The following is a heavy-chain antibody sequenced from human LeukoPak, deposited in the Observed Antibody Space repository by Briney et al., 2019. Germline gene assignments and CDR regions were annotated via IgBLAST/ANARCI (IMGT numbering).Heavy chain of an antibody. J-gene: IGHJ6*02. V-gene: IGHV3-21*01. Sequence: GGSLRLSCAASGFTFSSDAMNWVRQAPGKGLEWVSSISSSSSYIYYADSVKGRFTISRDNAKNSLYLQMNSLRAEDTAVYYCARGAAAAGYYYGMDVWGQGTTVTVSS. CDR3: ARGAAAAGYYYGMDV. CDR2: ISSSSSYI. D-gene: IGHD6-13*01. CDR1: GFTFSSDA.